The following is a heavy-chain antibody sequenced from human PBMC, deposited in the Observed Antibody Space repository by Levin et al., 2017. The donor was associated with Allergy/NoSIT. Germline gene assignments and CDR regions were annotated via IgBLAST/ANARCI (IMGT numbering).Heavy chain of an antibody. J-gene: IGHJ4*02. Sequence: SQTLSLTCTVSGGSISSYYWSWIRQPPGKGLEWIGYIYYSGSTNYNPSLKSRVTISVDTSKNQFSLKLSSVTAADPAVYYCARGYYYHSSGYYSYNFDSWGPGTLVTVSS. CDR2: IYYSGST. D-gene: IGHD3-22*01. V-gene: IGHV4-59*01. CDR3: ARGYYYHSSGYYSYNFDS. CDR1: GGSISSYY.